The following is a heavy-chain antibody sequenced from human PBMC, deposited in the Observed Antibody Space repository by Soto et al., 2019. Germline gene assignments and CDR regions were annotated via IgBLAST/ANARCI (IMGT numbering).Heavy chain of an antibody. Sequence: PSETLSLTCTVSGGSISSSSYYWGWIRQPPGKGLEWIGSIYYSGSTYYNPSLKSRVTISVDTSKNQFSLKLSSVTAADTAVYYCARHEVRYSYYGMDVWGQGTTVTVSS. CDR3: ARHEVRYSYYGMDV. J-gene: IGHJ6*02. V-gene: IGHV4-39*01. CDR2: IYYSGST. D-gene: IGHD1-1*01. CDR1: GGSISSSSYY.